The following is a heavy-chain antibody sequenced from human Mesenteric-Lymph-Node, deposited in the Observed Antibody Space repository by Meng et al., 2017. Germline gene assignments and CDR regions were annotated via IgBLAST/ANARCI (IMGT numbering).Heavy chain of an antibody. D-gene: IGHD5-24*01. CDR3: ARGPSRWLQFSFDY. Sequence: QGQLKQWGAGLLKPSETLSLTCAVYGGSFSDGYWTWIRQPPGKGLEWIGEINHNGITNYSPSLKSRVTISVDTSKNQFSLNLRYVTAADTAVYYCARGPSRWLQFSFDYWGQGTLVTVSS. J-gene: IGHJ4*02. V-gene: IGHV4-34*01. CDR2: INHNGIT. CDR1: GGSFSDGY.